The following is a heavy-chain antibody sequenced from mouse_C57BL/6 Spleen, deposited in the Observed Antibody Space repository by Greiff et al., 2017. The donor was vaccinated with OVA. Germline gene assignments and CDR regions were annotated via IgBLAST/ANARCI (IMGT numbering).Heavy chain of an antibody. Sequence: VQLKQSGAELVKPGASVKLSCKASGYTFTSYWMQWVKQRPGQGLEWIGEIDPSDSYTNYNQKFKGKATLTVDTSSSTAYMQLSSLTSEDSAVYYCARGGHYYGSSSYFDYWGQGTTLTVSS. J-gene: IGHJ2*01. CDR2: IDPSDSYT. CDR1: GYTFTSYW. V-gene: IGHV1-50*01. CDR3: ARGGHYYGSSSYFDY. D-gene: IGHD1-1*01.